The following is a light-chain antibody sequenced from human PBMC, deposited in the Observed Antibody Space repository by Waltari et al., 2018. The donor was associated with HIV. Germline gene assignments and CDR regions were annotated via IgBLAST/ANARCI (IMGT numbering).Light chain of an antibody. CDR3: CAYAGSTTYVI. J-gene: IGLJ2*01. V-gene: IGLV2-23*02. CDR2: EVS. CDR1: SSDVGVYNL. Sequence: QSPLTQPASVSGSPGQPTPISCTGTSSDVGVYNLAFWYQQHPGKAPKLRIYEVSTRPSGVSNRFSGSKSGNTASLTIAGLQAEDEADYYCCAYAGSTTYVIFGGGTKLTVL.